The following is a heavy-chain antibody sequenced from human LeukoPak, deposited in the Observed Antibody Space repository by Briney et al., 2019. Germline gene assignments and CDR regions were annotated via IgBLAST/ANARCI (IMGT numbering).Heavy chain of an antibody. J-gene: IGHJ4*02. D-gene: IGHD1-1*01. CDR3: ARGSGTSLDY. V-gene: IGHV4-61*02. CDR1: GDSISSNSYY. Sequence: SETLPLTCTVSGDSISSNSYYWNWIRQPAGKGLEWIGRVHTSGKTKYNPSLKSRVTVSVDMSQKKFSLKMTALTAADTAVYYCARGSGTSLDYWGQGTLVTVSS. CDR2: VHTSGKT.